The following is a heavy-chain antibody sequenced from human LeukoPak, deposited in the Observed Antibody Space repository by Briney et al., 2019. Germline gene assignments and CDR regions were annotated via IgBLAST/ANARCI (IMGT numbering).Heavy chain of an antibody. Sequence: PSETLSLTCADSGGSISSYHWSWIRQPPGKGLEWLGYIYYSGSTNYNPSLKSRVTISIDTSKNQFSLKLSSVTAADTAVYYCARESLSGNYYGMDVWGQGTTVTVSS. D-gene: IGHD2/OR15-2a*01. J-gene: IGHJ6*02. CDR3: ARESLSGNYYGMDV. CDR2: IYYSGST. V-gene: IGHV4-59*01. CDR1: GGSISSYH.